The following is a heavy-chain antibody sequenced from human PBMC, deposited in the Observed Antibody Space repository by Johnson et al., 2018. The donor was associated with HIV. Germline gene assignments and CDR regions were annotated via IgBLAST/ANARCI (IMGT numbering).Heavy chain of an antibody. V-gene: IGHV3-11*04. D-gene: IGHD6-13*01. Sequence: QVQLVESGGGLVKPGGSLRLSCAASGFTFSDYYMSWIRQTPGKGLEWVSYISSSGTTVYSADSVKGRFSISRDNAKHSLYLQMNSLRAEDTAVYYCAKGGSSWSDDAFDIWGQGTMVTVSS. CDR1: GFTFSDYY. CDR2: ISSSGTTV. CDR3: AKGGSSWSDDAFDI. J-gene: IGHJ3*02.